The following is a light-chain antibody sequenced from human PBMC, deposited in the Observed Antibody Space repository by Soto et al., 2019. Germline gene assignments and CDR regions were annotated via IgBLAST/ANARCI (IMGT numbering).Light chain of an antibody. J-gene: IGLJ1*01. CDR1: SRDIGNYNY. Sequence: QTVLTQPASVSGSPGQSITISCTGTSRDIGNYNYASWYQHHPGKAPKLMIYEFTSRPSGVSDRFSGSKSGMTASLTISGLQHEVEADYFCASYRSANTLVGFGTGTKVTV. CDR2: EFT. CDR3: ASYRSANTLVG. V-gene: IGLV2-14*01.